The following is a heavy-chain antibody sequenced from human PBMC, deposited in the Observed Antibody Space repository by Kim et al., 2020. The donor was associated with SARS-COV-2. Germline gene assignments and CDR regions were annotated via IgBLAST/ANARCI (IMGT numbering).Heavy chain of an antibody. Sequence: SVKVSCKASGYTFTRYDINWVRQAPGQGFEWMGGIIPIFGTANYAQKFQGRVTITADESTSTAYMELSRLRSEDTAVYYCARLYYYDSSGYYQTFDYWG. CDR1: GYTFTRYD. CDR3: ARLYYYDSSGYYQTFDY. D-gene: IGHD3-22*01. CDR2: IIPIFGTA. V-gene: IGHV1-69*13. J-gene: IGHJ4*01.